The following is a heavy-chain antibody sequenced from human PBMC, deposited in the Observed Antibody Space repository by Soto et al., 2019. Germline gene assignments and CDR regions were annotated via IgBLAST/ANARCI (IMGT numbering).Heavy chain of an antibody. J-gene: IGHJ4*02. CDR2: ISSDGSNK. CDR3: AKYGDDSSGSFDC. D-gene: IGHD3-22*01. V-gene: IGHV3-30*18. Sequence: GESLKISCAASGFTFSSYGMHWVRQAPGKGLEWVAVISSDGSNKYYADSVKGRFTISRDNSKNTLYLQMNSLRAEDTAVYYCAKYGDDSSGSFDCWGQGTLVTVSS. CDR1: GFTFSSYG.